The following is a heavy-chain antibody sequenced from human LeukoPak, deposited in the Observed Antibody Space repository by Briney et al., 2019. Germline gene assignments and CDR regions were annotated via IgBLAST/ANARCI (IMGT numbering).Heavy chain of an antibody. V-gene: IGHV1-18*01. D-gene: IGHD6-13*01. CDR1: GYTFTSYG. CDR3: ARDDSSWDFDY. Sequence: ASVTVSCKTSGYTFTSYGLSWVRQAPGQGLEWMGWISGYNGITEYPQKFRGRVTVTTDTSTSTAYMELRSLRSDDTAVYYCARDDSSWDFDYWGQGTLVTVSS. J-gene: IGHJ4*02. CDR2: ISGYNGIT.